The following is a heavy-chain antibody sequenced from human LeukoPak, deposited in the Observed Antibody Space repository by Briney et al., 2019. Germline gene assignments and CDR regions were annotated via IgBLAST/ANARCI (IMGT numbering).Heavy chain of an antibody. J-gene: IGHJ6*03. CDR3: ASIAAAGGALDYYYYMDV. CDR2: ISAYNGNT. D-gene: IGHD6-13*01. CDR1: GYTFTSYG. Sequence: ASVKVSCKASGYTFTSYGISWVRQAPGQGLEWMGWISAYNGNTNYAQKLQGRATMTTDTSTSTAYMELRSLRSDDTAVYYCASIAAAGGALDYYYYMDVWGKGTTVTVSS. V-gene: IGHV1-18*01.